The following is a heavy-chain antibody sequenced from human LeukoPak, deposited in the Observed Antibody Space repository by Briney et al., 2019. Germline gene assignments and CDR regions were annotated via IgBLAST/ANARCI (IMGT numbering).Heavy chain of an antibody. J-gene: IGHJ3*02. CDR3: ARARGRYYYDSSGYPEDI. CDR2: IYTSGST. V-gene: IGHV4-61*02. D-gene: IGHD3-22*01. CDR1: GGSLSSGSYY. Sequence: SQTLSLTCTVSGGSLSSGSYYWGWVRQPAGTGMEWLGRIYTSGSTNYNPSHKSRVTISVDTSKNQFSLKLSSVTAADTAVYYCARARGRYYYDSSGYPEDIWGQGTMVTVSS.